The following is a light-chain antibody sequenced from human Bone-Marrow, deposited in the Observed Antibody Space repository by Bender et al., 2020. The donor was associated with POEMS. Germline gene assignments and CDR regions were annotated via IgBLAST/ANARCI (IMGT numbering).Light chain of an antibody. CDR2: SSH. CDR3: AVWDDSLNGWV. V-gene: IGLV1-44*01. J-gene: IGLJ3*02. CDR1: SSNIGAHA. Sequence: QSVLTQPPSASGTPGQRVTISCSGGSSNIGAHAVNWYQHLPGTAPKLLIYSSHRRPSEVPDRFSGSSSGTSASLAISGVQSEDEADYYCAVWDDSLNGWVFGGGTKLTVL.